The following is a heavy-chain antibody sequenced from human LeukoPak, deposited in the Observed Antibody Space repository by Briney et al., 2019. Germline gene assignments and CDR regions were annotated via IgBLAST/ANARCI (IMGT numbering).Heavy chain of an antibody. D-gene: IGHD2-21*02. CDR2: ITPDASST. Sequence: GGSPRLSCTASGFTFSRYWMHWVRQVPGKGLMWVSRITPDASSTDYADSVKGRFTISRDNSKNTLYLQMNSLRAEDTAVYYCAKVCIACCGGDCHFFDYWGQGTLVTVSS. V-gene: IGHV3-74*01. CDR1: GFTFSRYW. J-gene: IGHJ4*02. CDR3: AKVCIACCGGDCHFFDY.